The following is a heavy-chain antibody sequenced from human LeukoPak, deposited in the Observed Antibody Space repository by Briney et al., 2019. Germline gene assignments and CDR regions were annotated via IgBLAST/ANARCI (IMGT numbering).Heavy chain of an antibody. CDR1: GFTFDDYA. Sequence: GRSLRLSCAASGFTFDDYAMHWVRQAPGKGLEWVSGISWNSGSIGYADSVKGRFTISRDNAKNSLYLQMNSLRAEDTALYYCARDYGSGSYLYFDYWGQGTLVTVSS. J-gene: IGHJ4*02. CDR2: ISWNSGSI. CDR3: ARDYGSGSYLYFDY. V-gene: IGHV3-9*01. D-gene: IGHD3-10*01.